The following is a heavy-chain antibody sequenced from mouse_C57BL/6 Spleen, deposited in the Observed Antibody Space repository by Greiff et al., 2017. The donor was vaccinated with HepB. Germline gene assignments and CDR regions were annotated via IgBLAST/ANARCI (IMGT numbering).Heavy chain of an antibody. V-gene: IGHV1-26*01. CDR3: ATGREAMDY. CDR1: GYTFTDYY. CDR2: INPNNGGT. J-gene: IGHJ4*01. D-gene: IGHD4-1*01. Sequence: VQLQQSGPELVKPGASVKISCKASGYTFTDYYMNWVKQSHGKSLEWIGDINPNNGGTSYNQKFKGKATLTVDKSSSTAYMELRSLTSEDSAVYYCATGREAMDYWGQGTSVTVSS.